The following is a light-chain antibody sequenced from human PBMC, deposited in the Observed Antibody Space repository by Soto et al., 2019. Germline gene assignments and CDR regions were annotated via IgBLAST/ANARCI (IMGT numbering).Light chain of an antibody. J-gene: IGKJ3*01. CDR1: QSSSSY. CDR2: AAS. Sequence: EIQMTQSPSSLSASVGDRVTITCRAIQSSSSYLNWYQQKPEKAPKLLIYAASSLQSGVPSRFSGSGSGTDFTLTISSLQPEDFATYYCQQSYSTPRFTFGPGTKVD. V-gene: IGKV1-39*01. CDR3: QQSYSTPRFT.